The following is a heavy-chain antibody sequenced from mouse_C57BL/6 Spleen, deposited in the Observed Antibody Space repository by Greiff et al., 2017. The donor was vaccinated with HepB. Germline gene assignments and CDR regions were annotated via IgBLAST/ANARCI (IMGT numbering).Heavy chain of an antibody. D-gene: IGHD1-1*01. CDR2: IYPGDGDT. Sequence: VQLQQSGAELVKPGASVKISCKASGYAFSSYWMNWVKQRPGKGLEWIGQIYPGDGDTNYNGKFKGKATLTADKSSSTAYMQLSSLTSEDSAVYFCARRDYYGSRMYYFDYWGQGTTLTVSS. CDR3: ARRDYYGSRMYYFDY. CDR1: GYAFSSYW. J-gene: IGHJ2*01. V-gene: IGHV1-80*01.